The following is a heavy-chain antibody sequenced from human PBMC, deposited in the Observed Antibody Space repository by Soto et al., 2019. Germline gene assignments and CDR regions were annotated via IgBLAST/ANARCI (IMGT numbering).Heavy chain of an antibody. CDR2: IYYSGST. Sequence: KRSETLSLTCTVSGGSISSGDYYWSWVRQPPGKGLEWIGYIYYSGSTYYNPSLKNRITISVDTPKNQLSLKLSSVTAADTAVYYCARAFDDSSGYYGGLGYWGQGTLVTVSS. J-gene: IGHJ4*02. V-gene: IGHV4-30-4*01. D-gene: IGHD3-22*01. CDR1: GGSISSGDYY. CDR3: ARAFDDSSGYYGGLGY.